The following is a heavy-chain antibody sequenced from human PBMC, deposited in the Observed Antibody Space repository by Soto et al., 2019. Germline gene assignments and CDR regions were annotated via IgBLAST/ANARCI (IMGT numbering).Heavy chain of an antibody. Sequence: QVQLGQSGAEVKKPGASLKVSCTASGYTFTDSILHWVRHSPGQGFGWLGGINLFGGGTHFVQKFQGRVTMTRDTSISTVYMDLSGLRADDTAVYYCARGASTDCTNGVCSYHYYYFMDVWGQGTTVTVSS. D-gene: IGHD2-8*01. J-gene: IGHJ6*02. V-gene: IGHV1-2*02. CDR3: ARGASTDCTNGVCSYHYYYFMDV. CDR1: GYTFTDSI. CDR2: INLFGGGT.